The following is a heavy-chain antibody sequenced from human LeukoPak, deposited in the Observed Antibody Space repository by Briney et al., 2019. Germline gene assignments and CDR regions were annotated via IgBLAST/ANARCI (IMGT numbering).Heavy chain of an antibody. CDR2: IYSGGST. CDR1: GFTVSSNY. CDR3: AKLLFGVVIAYFDY. J-gene: IGHJ4*02. V-gene: IGHV3-53*01. Sequence: GGSLRLSCAASGFTVSSNYMSWVRQAPGKGLEWVSVIYSGGSTYYADSVKGRFTISRDNSKSTLYLQMNSLRAEDTAVYYCAKLLFGVVIAYFDYWGQGTLVTVSS. D-gene: IGHD3-3*01.